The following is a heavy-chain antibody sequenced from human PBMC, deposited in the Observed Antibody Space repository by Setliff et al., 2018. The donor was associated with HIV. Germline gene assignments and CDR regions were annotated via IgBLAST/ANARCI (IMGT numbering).Heavy chain of an antibody. D-gene: IGHD5-18*01. CDR1: GFSFSGYW. CDR3: ARDQLWSKATFDI. J-gene: IGHJ3*02. Sequence: GGSLRLSCAASGFSFSGYWMSWVRQAPGKGLEWVANIKEDGSEEYYVDSVKGRFTISRDNAKSSLYLQMNSLRVEGTAVYYCARDQLWSKATFDIWGQGTMVTVSS. CDR2: IKEDGSEE. V-gene: IGHV3-7*01.